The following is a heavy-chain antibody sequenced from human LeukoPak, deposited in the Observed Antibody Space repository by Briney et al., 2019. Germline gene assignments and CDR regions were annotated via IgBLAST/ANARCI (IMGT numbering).Heavy chain of an antibody. CDR3: ARTVVVVALDY. Sequence: GRSLRLSCAASGFTFSSYSMNWVRQAPGKGLEWVSYISSSSSTIYYADSVKGRFTISRDNAKNSLYLQMNSLRAEDTAVYYCARTVVVVALDYWGQGTLVTVSS. J-gene: IGHJ4*02. CDR1: GFTFSSYS. V-gene: IGHV3-48*04. CDR2: ISSSSSTI. D-gene: IGHD2-15*01.